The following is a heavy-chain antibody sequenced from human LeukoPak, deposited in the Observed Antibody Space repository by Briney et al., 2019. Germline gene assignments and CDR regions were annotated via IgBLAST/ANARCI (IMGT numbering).Heavy chain of an antibody. CDR2: ISAYNGNT. Sequence: GASVKVSCKASGYTFTIYGISWVRQAPGQGLEWMGWISAYNGNTNYAQKLQGRVTMTTDTSTSTAYMELRSLRSDDTAVYYCARYGISSTWYFSTHYYYGMDVWGQGTTVTVSS. CDR1: GYTFTIYG. J-gene: IGHJ6*02. V-gene: IGHV1-18*01. CDR3: ARYGISSTWYFSTHYYYGMDV. D-gene: IGHD6-13*01.